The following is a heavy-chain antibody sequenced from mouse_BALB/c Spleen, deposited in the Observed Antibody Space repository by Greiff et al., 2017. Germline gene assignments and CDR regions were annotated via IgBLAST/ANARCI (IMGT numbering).Heavy chain of an antibody. J-gene: IGHJ3*01. Sequence: DVMLVESGGGLVQPGGSLKLSCAASGFDFSRYWMSWVRQAPGKGLEWIGEINPDSSTINYTPSLKDKFIISRDNAKNTLYLQMSKVRSEDTALYYCAGGHYDYDVGFAYWGQGTLVTVSA. CDR3: AGGHYDYDVGFAY. V-gene: IGHV4-1*02. D-gene: IGHD2-4*01. CDR1: GFDFSRYW. CDR2: INPDSSTI.